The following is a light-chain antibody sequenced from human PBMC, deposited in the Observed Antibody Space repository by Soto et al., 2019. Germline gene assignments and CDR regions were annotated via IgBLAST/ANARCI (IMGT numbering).Light chain of an antibody. J-gene: IGKJ1*01. V-gene: IGKV1-5*01. CDR2: DSS. Sequence: DIQMTQSPSTLSASVGDRVTITCRASQNISIWLAWYQQRPGRAPRLLIYDSSSLESGVPSTFSGSGSGTEFSLTISNLRPDDFATYYCQQYNTYLTFGQGTKVDIK. CDR3: QQYNTYLT. CDR1: QNISIW.